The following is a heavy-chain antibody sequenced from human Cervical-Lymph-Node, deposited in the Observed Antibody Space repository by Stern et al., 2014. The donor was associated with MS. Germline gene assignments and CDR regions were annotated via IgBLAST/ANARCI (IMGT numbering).Heavy chain of an antibody. Sequence: QVQLMQSGPGLVKPSQTLSLTCAISGDSVSSNSAAWNWIRQSPSRGLEXLGRTYYRSKWYNDYAVSVKSRITINPDSSKNQFSLQLNSVTPEDTAVYYCARDHPGYSSSWWEVGWFDPWGQGTLVTVSS. V-gene: IGHV6-1*01. J-gene: IGHJ5*02. CDR3: ARDHPGYSSSWWEVGWFDP. CDR2: TYYRSKWYN. CDR1: GDSVSSNSAA. D-gene: IGHD6-13*01.